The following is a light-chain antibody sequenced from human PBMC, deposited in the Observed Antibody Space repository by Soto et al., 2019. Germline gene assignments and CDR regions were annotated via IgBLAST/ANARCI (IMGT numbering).Light chain of an antibody. CDR3: SSYTTSSTLV. V-gene: IGLV2-14*01. CDR1: SSYIGIYNY. Sequence: SVLTQPASVSGSPGQSITISCTGTSSYIGIYNYVSWYQQHPGEAPKLVISEVSKRPSGVSDRFSGSKSGNTASLTISELQAEDEADYYCSSYTTSSTLVFGGGTQLTVL. CDR2: EVS. J-gene: IGLJ2*01.